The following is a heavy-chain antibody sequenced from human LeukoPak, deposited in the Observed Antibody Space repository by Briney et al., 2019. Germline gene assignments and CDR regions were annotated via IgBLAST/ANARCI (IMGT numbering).Heavy chain of an antibody. CDR3: ATHYRG. V-gene: IGHV3-7*01. Sequence: GGSLRLSCVASGFMFTNYWMSWVRQAPGQGLEWVACIKEDGSEKYYVDSVKGRFTISRDNAKNSLYLQMNSLGAEDTAVYYCATHYRGGGQGTLVSVSS. CDR2: IKEDGSEK. J-gene: IGHJ4*02. CDR1: GFMFTNYW. D-gene: IGHD3-10*01.